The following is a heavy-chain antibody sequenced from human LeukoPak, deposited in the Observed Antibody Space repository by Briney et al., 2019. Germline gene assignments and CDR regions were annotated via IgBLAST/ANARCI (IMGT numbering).Heavy chain of an antibody. CDR1: GFTFGDHS. CDR3: ARVRGANWFFDV. CDR2: TSSASNYI. D-gene: IGHD3-10*01. Sequence: GGSLRLSCATSGFTFGDHSMNWVRQAPGRGLEWISSTSSASNYIYYSETTKGRFTISRDNFDKSLYLQMNSLRVEDTAVYYCARVRGANWFFDVWGRGTLVTVSS. V-gene: IGHV3-21*01. J-gene: IGHJ2*01.